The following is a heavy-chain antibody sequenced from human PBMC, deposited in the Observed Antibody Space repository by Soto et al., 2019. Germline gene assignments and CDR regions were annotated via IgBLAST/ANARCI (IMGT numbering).Heavy chain of an antibody. CDR2: INHSGST. CDR3: ASFCRTKGVCYTSRFDP. V-gene: IGHV4-34*01. J-gene: IGHJ5*02. D-gene: IGHD2-8*01. Sequence: SETLSLTCAVDGGYFSGYYWSWIRQTPGKGLEWIGEINHSGSTNYNPSLKSRVTISVDTSKNQFSLKLSSVTAADTAVYYCASFCRTKGVCYTSRFDPWGQGTLVTVSS. CDR1: GGYFSGYY.